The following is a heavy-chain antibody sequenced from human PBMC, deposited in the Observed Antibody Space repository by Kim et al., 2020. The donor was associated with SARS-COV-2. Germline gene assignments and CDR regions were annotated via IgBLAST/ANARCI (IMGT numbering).Heavy chain of an antibody. V-gene: IGHV1-2*06. D-gene: IGHD1-20*01. CDR3: ATSITRVGYGMDV. CDR2: IDPNSGGT. CDR1: GYTFTGYY. Sequence: ASVKVSCKASGYTFTGYYLHWMRQAPGQGLEWMGRIDPNSGGTNYPQRFQGRVTMTRDTSISTAYMELSRVTSDDTTVYYCATSITRVGYGMDVWGQGT. J-gene: IGHJ6*02.